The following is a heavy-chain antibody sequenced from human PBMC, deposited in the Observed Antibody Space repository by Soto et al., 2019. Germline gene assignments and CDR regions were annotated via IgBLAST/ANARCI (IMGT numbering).Heavy chain of an antibody. D-gene: IGHD3-9*01. CDR3: AREDYDILTGPYYFDY. J-gene: IGHJ4*02. Sequence: GGSLRLSCAASGFTFSSYAMHWVRQAPGKGLEWVAVISYDGSNKYYADSVKGRFTIPRDNSKNTLYLQMNSLRAEDTAVYYCAREDYDILTGPYYFDYWGQGTLVTVSS. CDR1: GFTFSSYA. CDR2: ISYDGSNK. V-gene: IGHV3-30-3*01.